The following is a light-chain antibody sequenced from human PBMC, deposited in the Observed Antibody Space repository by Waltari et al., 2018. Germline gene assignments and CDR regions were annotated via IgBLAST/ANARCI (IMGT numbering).Light chain of an antibody. CDR1: QSVSSSY. V-gene: IGKV3-20*01. CDR3: QQYGGSPLT. CDR2: GAS. J-gene: IGKJ4*01. Sequence: TQSPGTLSLSPGERATLSCRASQSVSSSYLAWYQQKPGQAPRLLIYGASSRATGIPDRFSGSGSGTDFTLTVSRLEPEDFAVYYCQQYGGSPLTFGGGTKVEIK.